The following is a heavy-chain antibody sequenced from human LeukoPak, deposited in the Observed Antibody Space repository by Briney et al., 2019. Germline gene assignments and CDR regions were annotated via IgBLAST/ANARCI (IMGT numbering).Heavy chain of an antibody. J-gene: IGHJ4*02. CDR2: IYYSGST. CDR3: ARERCSGGSCYGAYFDY. CDR1: GGSISIYY. D-gene: IGHD2-15*01. V-gene: IGHV4-59*01. Sequence: SETLSLTCTVPGGSISIYYWSWIRQPPGKGLEPTGYIYYSGSTNYNPSLKSRVTISVDTAKNQFSLKLSSVTAADTAVYYCARERCSGGSCYGAYFDYWGQGTLVTVSS.